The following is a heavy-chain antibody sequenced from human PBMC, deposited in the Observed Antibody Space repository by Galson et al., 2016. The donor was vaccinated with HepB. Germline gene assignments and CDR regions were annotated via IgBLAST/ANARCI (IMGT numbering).Heavy chain of an antibody. Sequence: LSLTCTVSGGSISSSNSFWGWIRQPPGKGLEWIGIISYTGNTYYNPSLKSRVTISVDTSKNRFSLNLSSVTAADTAVYYCAKRAGLSGTPFDYWGQGSLVTVSS. D-gene: IGHD3-10*01. CDR3: AKRAGLSGTPFDY. J-gene: IGHJ4*02. V-gene: IGHV4-39*07. CDR2: ISYTGNT. CDR1: GGSISSSNSF.